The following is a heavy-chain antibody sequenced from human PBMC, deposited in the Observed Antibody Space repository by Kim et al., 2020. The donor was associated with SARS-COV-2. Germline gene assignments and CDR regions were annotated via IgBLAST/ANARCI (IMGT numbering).Heavy chain of an antibody. CDR3: ARIGGMISSGWTNWFDP. J-gene: IGHJ5*02. Sequence: FQGRVTRTRDTSTSTVYMELSSLRSEDTAVYYCARIGGMISSGWTNWFDPWGQGTLVTVSS. D-gene: IGHD6-19*01. V-gene: IGHV1-46*01.